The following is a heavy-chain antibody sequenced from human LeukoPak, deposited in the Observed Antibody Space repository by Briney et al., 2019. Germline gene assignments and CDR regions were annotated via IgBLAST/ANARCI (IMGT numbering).Heavy chain of an antibody. CDR3: ARGGNYYGSGSYFSDYYYMDV. Sequence: ASVKVSCKASGGTFSSYAISWVRQAPGQGLEWMGIINPSGGSTSYAQKFQGRVTMTRDMSTSTVYMELSSLRSEDTAVYYCARGGNYYGSGSYFSDYYYMDVWGKGTTVTVSS. D-gene: IGHD3-10*01. CDR2: INPSGGST. V-gene: IGHV1-46*01. CDR1: GGTFSSYA. J-gene: IGHJ6*03.